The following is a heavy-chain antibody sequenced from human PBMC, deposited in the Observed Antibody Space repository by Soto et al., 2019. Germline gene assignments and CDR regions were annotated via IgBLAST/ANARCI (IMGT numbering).Heavy chain of an antibody. Sequence: PGGSLRLSCAASGFTFSSYSMNWVRQAPGKGLEWVSYISSSSTIYYADSVKGRFTISRDNAKNSLYLQMNSLRDEDTAVYYCARDSRVVIMEYPYYYGMDVWGQGTTVTVSS. D-gene: IGHD3-3*01. J-gene: IGHJ6*02. V-gene: IGHV3-48*02. CDR2: ISSSSTI. CDR3: ARDSRVVIMEYPYYYGMDV. CDR1: GFTFSSYS.